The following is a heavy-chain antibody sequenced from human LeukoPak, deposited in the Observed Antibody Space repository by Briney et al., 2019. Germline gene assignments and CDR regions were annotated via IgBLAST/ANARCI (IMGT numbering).Heavy chain of an antibody. J-gene: IGHJ4*02. CDR3: ATRGGYSYGWNPY. V-gene: IGHV3-21*01. D-gene: IGHD5-18*01. CDR1: GFTFSSYS. CDR2: ISSSSSYI. Sequence: PGGSLRLSCAASGFTFSSYSMNCVRQAPGKGLEWVSSISSSSSYIYYADSVKGRFTISRDNAKNSLYLQMNSLRAEDTAVYYCATRGGYSYGWNPYWGQGTLVTVSS.